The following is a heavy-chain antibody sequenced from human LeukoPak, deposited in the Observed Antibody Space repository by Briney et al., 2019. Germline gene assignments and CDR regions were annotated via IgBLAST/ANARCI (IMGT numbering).Heavy chain of an antibody. CDR3: AKAQGYCDF. J-gene: IGHJ4*02. V-gene: IGHV3-23*01. CDR1: GFTFSSYA. D-gene: IGHD6-13*01. Sequence: GGSLRLSCAASGFTFSSYAMSWVRQAPGKGLEWVSGISGSGGGTYYADSVRGRFTIFRDNSQNTLFLQMTSLRAEDTAVYYCAKAQGYCDFWGQGTLVIVSS. CDR2: ISGSGGGT.